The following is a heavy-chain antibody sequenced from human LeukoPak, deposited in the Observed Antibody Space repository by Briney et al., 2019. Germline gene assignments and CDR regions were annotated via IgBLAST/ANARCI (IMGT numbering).Heavy chain of an antibody. J-gene: IGHJ6*02. D-gene: IGHD6-19*01. Sequence: VASVKVSCKASGGTFSSYAISWVRQAPGQGLEWMGGIIPIFGTANYAQKFQGRVTITADESTSTAYMELSSLRSEDTAVYYCAREGSGWYWYYYYGMDVWGQGTTVTVSS. CDR2: IIPIFGTA. CDR3: AREGSGWYWYYYYGMDV. V-gene: IGHV1-69*13. CDR1: GGTFSSYA.